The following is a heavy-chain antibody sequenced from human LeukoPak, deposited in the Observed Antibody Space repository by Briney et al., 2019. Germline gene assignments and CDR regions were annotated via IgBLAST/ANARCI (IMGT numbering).Heavy chain of an antibody. CDR3: AKERIAVAGTHFDY. V-gene: IGHV3-21*01. J-gene: IGHJ4*02. CDR2: ISSSSSYI. Sequence: PGGSLRLSCAASGFTFSSYSMNWVRQAPGKGLEWVSSISSSSSYIYYADSVKGRFTISRDNAKNSLYLQMNSLRAEDTAVYYCAKERIAVAGTHFDYWGQGTLVTVSS. D-gene: IGHD6-19*01. CDR1: GFTFSSYS.